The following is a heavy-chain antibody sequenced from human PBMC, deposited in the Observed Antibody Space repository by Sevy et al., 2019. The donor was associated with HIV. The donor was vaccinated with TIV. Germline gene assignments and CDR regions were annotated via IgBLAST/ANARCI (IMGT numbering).Heavy chain of an antibody. CDR3: AKDKGLRGRSGYDEHDAFDI. D-gene: IGHD5-12*01. Sequence: GGSLRLSCAASGFTFSSYAMSWVRQAPGKGLEWVSAISGSGGSTYYADSVKGRFTISRDNSKNTLYLQMNSLRAEDTAVYYCAKDKGLRGRSGYDEHDAFDIWGPGTMVTVSS. CDR1: GFTFSSYA. CDR2: ISGSGGST. J-gene: IGHJ3*02. V-gene: IGHV3-23*01.